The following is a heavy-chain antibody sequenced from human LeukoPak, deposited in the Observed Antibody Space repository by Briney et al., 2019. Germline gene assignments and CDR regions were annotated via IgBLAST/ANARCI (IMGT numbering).Heavy chain of an antibody. V-gene: IGHV3-48*03. CDR3: ARDYGHRDWFDP. Sequence: GGSLRLSCVASGFTFSGNEMNWVRQAPGKGLEWVAYINSGSTIYYADSVKGRFTISRDNAKNSLYLQMNSLRAEDTAVYYCARDYGHRDWFDPWGQGTLVPVSS. D-gene: IGHD3-10*01. CDR1: GFTFSGNE. CDR2: INSGSTI. J-gene: IGHJ5*02.